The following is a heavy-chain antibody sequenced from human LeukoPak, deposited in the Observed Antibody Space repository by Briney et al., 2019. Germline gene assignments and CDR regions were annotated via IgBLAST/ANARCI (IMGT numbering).Heavy chain of an antibody. J-gene: IGHJ5*02. CDR3: ARVVWFGESGNNWFDP. D-gene: IGHD3-10*01. CDR2: MNPNSGNT. CDR1: GYTFTSYD. V-gene: IGHV1-8*01. Sequence: ASVKVSCKASGYTFTSYDINWVRQATGQGLEWMRWMNPNSGNTGYAQKFQGRVTMTRNTSISTAYMELSSLRSGDTAVYYCARVVWFGESGNNWFDPWGQGTLVTVSS.